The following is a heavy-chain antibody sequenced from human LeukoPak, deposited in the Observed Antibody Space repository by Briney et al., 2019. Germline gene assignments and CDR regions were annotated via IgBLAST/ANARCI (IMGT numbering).Heavy chain of an antibody. CDR1: GFTFSSHG. D-gene: IGHD2-2*01. V-gene: IGHV3-33*01. Sequence: GRSLRLSCAASGFTFSSHGMHWVRQAPGRGLEWVAVIWYDGSNKYYADSVKGRFTISRDNSKNTLYLQMNSLRAEDTAVYYCARGLGDIVVVDGMDVWGQGTTVTVSS. CDR2: IWYDGSNK. J-gene: IGHJ6*02. CDR3: ARGLGDIVVVDGMDV.